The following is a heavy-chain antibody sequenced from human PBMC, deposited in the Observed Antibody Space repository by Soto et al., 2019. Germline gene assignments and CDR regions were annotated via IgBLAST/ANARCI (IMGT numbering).Heavy chain of an antibody. J-gene: IGHJ5*02. CDR2: FSGRDATT. CDR1: GFTFSSYA. D-gene: IGHD1-26*01. V-gene: IGHV3-23*01. CDR3: VRTIVGATKGGWFDP. Sequence: GGSLRLSCAASGFTFSSYAMSWVRQAPGKGLEWVSSFSGRDATTYYADSVKGRFTISRDNSKNTLYLQMNSLRAEDTALYFCVRTIVGATKGGWFDPWGQGALVTVSS.